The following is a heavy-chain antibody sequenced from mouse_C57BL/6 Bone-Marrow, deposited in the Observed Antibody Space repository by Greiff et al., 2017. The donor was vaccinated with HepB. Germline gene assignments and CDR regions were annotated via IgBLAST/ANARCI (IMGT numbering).Heavy chain of an antibody. CDR1: GYTFTSYW. Sequence: VQLQQPGAELVMPGASGYTFTSYWMHWVKQRPGQGLEWIGEIDPSDSYTNYNQKFKGKSTLTVDKSSSTAYMQLSSLTSEDSAVYYCASITPVVATRLYWYFDVWGTGTTVTVSS. V-gene: IGHV1-69*01. CDR2: IDPSDSYT. CDR3: ASITPVVATRLYWYFDV. J-gene: IGHJ1*03. D-gene: IGHD1-1*01.